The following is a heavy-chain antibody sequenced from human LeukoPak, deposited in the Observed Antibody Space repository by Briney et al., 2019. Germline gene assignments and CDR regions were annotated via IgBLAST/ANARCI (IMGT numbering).Heavy chain of an antibody. CDR1: GGSISSSY. D-gene: IGHD3-22*01. V-gene: IGHV4-59*01. Sequence: SETLSLTCTVSGGSISSSYWRWIRQPPGKGLGWNGSFYYSGSTNYNPSLKSRLTIPEDTPKNQFSLKLSSVTAADTAVYYCARRFEDYYDSSGYYFARAFDIWGQGTMVTVSS. CDR3: ARRFEDYYDSSGYYFARAFDI. CDR2: FYYSGST. J-gene: IGHJ3*02.